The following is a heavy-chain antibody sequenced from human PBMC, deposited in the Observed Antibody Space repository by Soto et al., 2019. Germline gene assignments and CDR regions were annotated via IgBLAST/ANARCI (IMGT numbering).Heavy chain of an antibody. CDR2: IYYSGST. CDR1: GGSISSSSYY. CDR3: ARHKRYYDILTGYYPYYFDY. J-gene: IGHJ4*02. Sequence: PSETLSLTCTASGGSISSSSYYWGWIRQPPGKGLEWIGSIYYSGSTYYNPSLKSRVTISVDTSKNQFSLKLSSVTAADTAVYYCARHKRYYDILTGYYPYYFDYWGQGTLVTVS. D-gene: IGHD3-9*01. V-gene: IGHV4-39*01.